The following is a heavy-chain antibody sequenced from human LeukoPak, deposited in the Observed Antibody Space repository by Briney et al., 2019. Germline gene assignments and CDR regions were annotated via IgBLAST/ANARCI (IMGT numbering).Heavy chain of an antibody. J-gene: IGHJ4*02. Sequence: GGSLRLSCAASGFTFSSYWMSWVRQAPGKGLEWAANIKQDGSEKYYVDSVKGRFTISRDNAKNSLYLQMNSLRAEDTAVYYCARDYYYESSGSVYWGQGTQVTVSS. CDR3: ARDYYYESSGSVY. D-gene: IGHD3-22*01. V-gene: IGHV3-7*05. CDR2: IKQDGSEK. CDR1: GFTFSSYW.